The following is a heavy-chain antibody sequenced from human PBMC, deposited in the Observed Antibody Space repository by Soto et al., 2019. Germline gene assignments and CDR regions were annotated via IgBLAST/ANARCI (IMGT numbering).Heavy chain of an antibody. J-gene: IGHJ2*01. CDR2: ISGGGDAT. D-gene: IGHD4-17*01. Sequence: EVQLLESGGGLLQPGGSLRLSCAASGFTFGGYAMNWVRQAPGKGLEWVSGISGGGDATFYTDSVKGRFTISRDNSGNQLYLQMNRLRTEETAVSFCGRKSQGSVTVTGNWYFDLWGRGTLVTVSS. CDR1: GFTFGGYA. V-gene: IGHV3-23*01. CDR3: GRKSQGSVTVTGNWYFDL.